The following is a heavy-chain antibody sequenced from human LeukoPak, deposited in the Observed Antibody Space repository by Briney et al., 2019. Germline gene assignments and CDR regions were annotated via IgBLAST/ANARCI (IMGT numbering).Heavy chain of an antibody. D-gene: IGHD6-25*01. CDR1: GFTFSSYA. Sequence: GGSLRLSCAGSGFTFSSYAMSWVRQAPGKGLEWVSAISGSGGSTYYADSVKGRFTISRDNSKNTLHLQMNSLRAEDTAVYYCAKDHSGSGYFDYWGQGTLVTVSS. CDR3: AKDHSGSGYFDY. J-gene: IGHJ4*02. CDR2: ISGSGGST. V-gene: IGHV3-23*01.